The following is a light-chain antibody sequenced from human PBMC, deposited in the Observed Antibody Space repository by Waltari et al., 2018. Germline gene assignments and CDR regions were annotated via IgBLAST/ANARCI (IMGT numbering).Light chain of an antibody. Sequence: QLVLTQSPSAYAFLGAPLKLTYTLRSGHSSYAIAWHQQQAEKGPRYLMKLNSDGSHSKGDGIPDRFSGSSSGAERYLTISSLQSEDEADYYCQTWGTGIPVVFGGGTKLTVL. CDR2: LNSDGSH. J-gene: IGLJ2*01. V-gene: IGLV4-69*01. CDR1: SGHSSYA. CDR3: QTWGTGIPVV.